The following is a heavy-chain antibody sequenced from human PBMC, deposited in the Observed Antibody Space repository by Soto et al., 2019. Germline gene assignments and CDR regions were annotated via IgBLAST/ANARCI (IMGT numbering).Heavy chain of an antibody. D-gene: IGHD3-3*01. CDR3: ARDDGYYRLYEY. CDR2: IYYTGST. CDR1: GGSISSGDYF. Sequence: QVRLQESGPGLVKPSQTLSLTCTVSGGSISSGDYFWSWVRQPPGKGLEWIGYIYYTGSTSYNPSLKSRITMSVDTSKNQFSLNVSSVTAADTAVYFCARDDGYYRLYEYWGQGTLVTVSS. V-gene: IGHV4-30-4*01. J-gene: IGHJ4*02.